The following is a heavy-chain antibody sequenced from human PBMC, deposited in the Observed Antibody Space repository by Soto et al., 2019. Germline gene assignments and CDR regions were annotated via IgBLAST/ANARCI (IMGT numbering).Heavy chain of an antibody. Sequence: PGGSLRLSCIPSGFIVSHNYMSWVRQAPGTGLEWVSVIYSSGATYYADSVKGRFTISRDDSKNTLYLQMNSLRAEDTAVYYCARGITGTTFDYWGQGTTVTVSS. J-gene: IGHJ4*02. CDR2: IYSSGAT. CDR1: GFIVSHNY. V-gene: IGHV3-53*01. D-gene: IGHD1-20*01. CDR3: ARGITGTTFDY.